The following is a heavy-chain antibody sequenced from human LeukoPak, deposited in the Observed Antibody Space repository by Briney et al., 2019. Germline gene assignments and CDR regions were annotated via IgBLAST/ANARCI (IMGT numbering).Heavy chain of an antibody. V-gene: IGHV4-30-4*08. J-gene: IGHJ4*02. Sequence: SETLSLTCTVSGGSIRSGDHYWSWIRQSPGKGLEWMGYIYYSGNTYYNPSLKSRLTISTDTSRNQFSLKVTSVTAADTAVYYCARDAYCGGDCYLFDYWGQGTLVTVSS. CDR1: GGSIRSGDHY. D-gene: IGHD2-21*02. CDR2: IYYSGNT. CDR3: ARDAYCGGDCYLFDY.